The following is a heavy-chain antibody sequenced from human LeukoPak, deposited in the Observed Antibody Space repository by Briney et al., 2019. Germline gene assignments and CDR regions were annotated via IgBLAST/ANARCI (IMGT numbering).Heavy chain of an antibody. Sequence: PGRSLRLSCAASGLTFSTYGMHWVRQAPGKGLEWVSVIWYDGSNKYYADSVKGRFTISRDNSKNTLYLQMNSLRAEDTAVYYCAGEDWPLDYWGQGTLVTVSS. J-gene: IGHJ4*02. CDR2: IWYDGSNK. V-gene: IGHV3-33*01. CDR1: GLTFSTYG. CDR3: AGEDWPLDY. D-gene: IGHD3/OR15-3a*01.